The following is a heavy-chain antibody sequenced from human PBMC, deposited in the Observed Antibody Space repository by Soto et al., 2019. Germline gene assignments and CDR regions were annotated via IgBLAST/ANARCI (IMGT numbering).Heavy chain of an antibody. CDR1: GFTFSSYD. J-gene: IGHJ2*01. CDR2: IGTAGDT. V-gene: IGHV3-13*01. Sequence: EVQLVESGGGLVQPGGSLRLSCAASGFTFSSYDMHWVRQATGKGLEWVSAIGTAGDTYYPGSVKGRFTISRENAKNSLYLQMNGLRAGDTAVYYWARGAYCGGDCYEFGGWYFDLWGRGTLVTVSS. D-gene: IGHD2-21*02. CDR3: ARGAYCGGDCYEFGGWYFDL.